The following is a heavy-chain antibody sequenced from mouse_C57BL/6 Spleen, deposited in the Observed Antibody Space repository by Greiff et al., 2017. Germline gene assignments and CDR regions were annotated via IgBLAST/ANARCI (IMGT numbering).Heavy chain of an antibody. D-gene: IGHD2-3*01. CDR1: GYTFTSYW. J-gene: IGHJ3*01. CDR3: ARYGGYPPWFAY. V-gene: IGHV1-64*01. CDR2: IHPNSGST. Sequence: QVQLKQPGAELVKPGASVKLSCKASGYTFTSYWMHWVKQRPGQGLEWIGMIHPNSGSTNYNEKFKSKATLTVDKSSSTAYMQLSSLTSEDSAVYYCARYGGYPPWFAYWGQGTLVTVSA.